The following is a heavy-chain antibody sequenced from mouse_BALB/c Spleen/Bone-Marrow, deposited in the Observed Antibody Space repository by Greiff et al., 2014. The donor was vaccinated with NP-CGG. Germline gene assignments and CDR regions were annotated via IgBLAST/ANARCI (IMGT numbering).Heavy chain of an antibody. Sequence: EVHLVESGPGLVKPSQSLSLTCSVTGYSITSGYYWNWIRQFPGSKLEWMGHVTYDGSNNYNPSLKNRSSITRDTSKNQFFLKLNSVTTEYTATYYCARGSGTYFDVWGAGTTVTVSS. CDR3: ARGSGTYFDV. J-gene: IGHJ1*01. V-gene: IGHV3-6*02. CDR2: VTYDGSN. CDR1: GYSITSGYY. D-gene: IGHD4-1*01.